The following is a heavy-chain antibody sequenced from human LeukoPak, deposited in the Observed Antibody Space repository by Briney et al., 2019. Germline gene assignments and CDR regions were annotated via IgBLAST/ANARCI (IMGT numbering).Heavy chain of an antibody. D-gene: IGHD3-10*01. V-gene: IGHV3-7*03. CDR3: ARVLVGESEKDYYYYYMDV. CDR1: GFSFGRYS. J-gene: IGHJ6*03. CDR2: IKQDGSEK. Sequence: GGSLRLSCAASGFSFGRYSMNWVRQVPGKGLEWVANIKQDGSEKYYVDSVKGRFTISRDNAKNSLFLHMNNVRAEDTAVYYCARVLVGESEKDYYYYYMDVWGKGTTVTVSS.